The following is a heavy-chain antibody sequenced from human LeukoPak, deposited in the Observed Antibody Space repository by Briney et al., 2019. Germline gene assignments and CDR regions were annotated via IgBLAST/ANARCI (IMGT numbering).Heavy chain of an antibody. Sequence: GGSLRLSCAASGFTFSSYAMSWVRQAPGKGLEWVSAISGSGGSTYYADSVKGRFTISRDNPKNTLYLQMNSLRAEDTAVYYCAKGNNYDYVWGSYRTYNWFDPWGQGTLVTVSS. CDR1: GFTFSSYA. V-gene: IGHV3-23*01. CDR3: AKGNNYDYVWGSYRTYNWFDP. D-gene: IGHD3-16*02. J-gene: IGHJ5*02. CDR2: ISGSGGST.